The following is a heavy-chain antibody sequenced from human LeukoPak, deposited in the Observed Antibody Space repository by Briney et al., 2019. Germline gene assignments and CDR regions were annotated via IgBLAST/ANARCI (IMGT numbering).Heavy chain of an antibody. Sequence: GASVKVSCKASGGTFRNHAISWVRQAPGQGLEWMGVTIPISGTANYAQKFQGRVTISADESTSTAYMELRSLTSADTAVYYCARWAGQSTAWYPALFDYWGQGTLVTVSS. CDR3: ARWAGQSTAWYPALFDY. D-gene: IGHD6-13*01. CDR2: TIPISGTA. J-gene: IGHJ4*02. CDR1: GGTFRNHA. V-gene: IGHV1-69*13.